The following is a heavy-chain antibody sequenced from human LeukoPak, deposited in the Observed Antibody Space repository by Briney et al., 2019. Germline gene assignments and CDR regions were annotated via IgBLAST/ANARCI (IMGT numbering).Heavy chain of an antibody. D-gene: IGHD3-22*01. CDR2: IYSGGDT. CDR3: ATASHYHDRSGAYDAFDI. J-gene: IGHJ3*02. Sequence: GGSLRLSCAASGFTVSSNYMSWVRQAPGKGLEWVSVIYSGGDTYYADSVKGRFTISRDNSKNTLYPQMKSLRAEDTAMYYCATASHYHDRSGAYDAFDIWGQGTMVTVSS. CDR1: GFTVSSNY. V-gene: IGHV3-53*01.